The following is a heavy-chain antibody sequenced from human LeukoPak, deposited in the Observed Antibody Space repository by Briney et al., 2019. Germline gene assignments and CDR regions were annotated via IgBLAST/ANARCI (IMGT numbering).Heavy chain of an antibody. CDR1: GGSFSGFY. D-gene: IGHD5-24*01. CDR3: ARGLGEGYPDY. Sequence: SETLSLTCAVHGGSFSGFYWTWMRQPPGKGLEWIGEIKHGGFTSYHPSLKSRVTMSEDTSNNQFSLKLTSVTAADTAVYYCARGLGEGYPDYWGPGTPVTVSP. CDR2: IKHGGFT. V-gene: IGHV4-34*01. J-gene: IGHJ4*02.